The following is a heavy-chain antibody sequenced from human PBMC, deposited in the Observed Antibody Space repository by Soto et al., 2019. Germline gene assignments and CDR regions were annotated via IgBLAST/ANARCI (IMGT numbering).Heavy chain of an antibody. Sequence: ASVKVSCKASGYIFTAYAIHWVRQAPGQMLEWMGWINAGNDNTKYSQKFQGRVTITMDTSASTAYMDLNSVRSEDTAVYYCARTGGYDFWSRYLNWFEPWGQGTLVPVSS. V-gene: IGHV1-3*01. D-gene: IGHD3-3*01. J-gene: IGHJ5*02. CDR2: INAGNDNT. CDR3: ARTGGYDFWSRYLNWFEP. CDR1: GYIFTAYA.